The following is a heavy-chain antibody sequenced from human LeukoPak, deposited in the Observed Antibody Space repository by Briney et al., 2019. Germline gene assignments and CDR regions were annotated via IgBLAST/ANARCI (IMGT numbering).Heavy chain of an antibody. D-gene: IGHD2-8*01. J-gene: IGHJ5*02. CDR2: ISSSGSTI. CDR3: AREGFSYARGWFDP. V-gene: IGHV3-48*03. CDR1: GFTFSSYE. Sequence: PGGSLSLSCAASGFTFSSYEMNWVRQAPGKGLEWVSYISSSGSTIYYADSVKGRFTISRDNSKNTLYLQMNSLRAEDTAVYYCAREGFSYARGWFDPWGQGTLVTVSS.